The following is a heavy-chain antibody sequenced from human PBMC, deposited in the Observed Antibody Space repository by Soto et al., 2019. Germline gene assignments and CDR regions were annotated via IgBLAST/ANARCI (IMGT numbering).Heavy chain of an antibody. J-gene: IGHJ6*02. CDR2: MNPNSGNT. CDR1: GYTFTSYD. D-gene: IGHD4-17*01. Sequence: QVQLVQSGAEVKKPGASVKVSCKASGYTFTSYDINWVRQATGQGLEWMGWMNPNSGNTGYAQKFQGRGTMTRNTSISTAYMELSSLRSEDTAVYYCARGPTTVTRYYYYYGMDVWGQGTTVTVSS. V-gene: IGHV1-8*01. CDR3: ARGPTTVTRYYYYYGMDV.